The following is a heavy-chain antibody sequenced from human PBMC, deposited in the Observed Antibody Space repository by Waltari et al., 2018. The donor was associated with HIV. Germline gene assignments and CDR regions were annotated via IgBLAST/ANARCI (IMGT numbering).Heavy chain of an antibody. CDR1: GFSFSIYA. CDR2: ISGSGDNR. J-gene: IGHJ5*02. V-gene: IGHV3-23*01. Sequence: EVQLLESGGGLVQPGVSLRLPCRDSGFSFSIYAMNWVRQAPGKGLEWVSGISGSGDNRYYADSVKGRFTISRDNSKNKVFLQMKSLRPEDTAFYYCTKDPVTAVGNINWFDPWGQGTLVTVSS. CDR3: TKDPVTAVGNINWFDP. D-gene: IGHD6-13*01.